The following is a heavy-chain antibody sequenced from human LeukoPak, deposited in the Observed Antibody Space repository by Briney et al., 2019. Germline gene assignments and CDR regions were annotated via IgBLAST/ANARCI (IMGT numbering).Heavy chain of an antibody. V-gene: IGHV3-23*01. CDR2: ISGSGGST. Sequence: GGSLRLSCAASGFTFSSYAMSWLRQAPGKGLEWVSAISGSGGSTYYADSVKGRFTISRDNSKNTLYLQMNSLRAEDTDVYYCANLNYYDSSMEDWGQGTLSPSPQ. D-gene: IGHD3-22*01. CDR3: ANLNYYDSSMED. J-gene: IGHJ4*02. CDR1: GFTFSSYA.